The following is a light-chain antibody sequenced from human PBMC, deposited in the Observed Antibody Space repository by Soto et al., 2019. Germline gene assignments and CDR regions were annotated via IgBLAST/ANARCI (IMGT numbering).Light chain of an antibody. CDR1: NTDVGGYDR. V-gene: IGLV2-14*01. J-gene: IGLJ1*01. CDR2: EVF. Sequence: QSALTQPASVSGSPGQSITISCTGTNTDVGGYDRVSWYQHHPGKAPKMLIFEVFNRPSGISDRFSGSKSGDTASLTISGLQAEDEADYYCSSYTSSSTHVFGTGTKLTVL. CDR3: SSYTSSSTHV.